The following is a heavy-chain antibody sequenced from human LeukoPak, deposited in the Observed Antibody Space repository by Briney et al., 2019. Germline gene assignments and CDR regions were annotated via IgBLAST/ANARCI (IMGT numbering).Heavy chain of an antibody. CDR1: GYTFTGYY. CDR2: INPNSGGT. CDR3: AREGSFTYYDSSGYFY. Sequence: GASVKVSCKASGYTFTGYYMHWVRQAPGQGLEWMGWINPNSGGTNYAQKFQGRVTMTRDTSISTAYMELSRLRSDDTAVYYCAREGSFTYYDSSGYFYWGQGTLVTVSS. D-gene: IGHD3-22*01. V-gene: IGHV1-2*02. J-gene: IGHJ4*02.